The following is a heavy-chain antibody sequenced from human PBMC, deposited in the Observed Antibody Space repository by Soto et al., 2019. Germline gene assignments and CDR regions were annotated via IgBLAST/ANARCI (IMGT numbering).Heavy chain of an antibody. D-gene: IGHD6-6*01. Sequence: QVQLVESGGGVVQPGRSLRLSCAASGFTFSSYGMHWVRQAPGKGLEWVAVIWYDGSNKYYADSVKGRFTISRDNSKNTLYLQMNILRAEDTAVYYCAREGSSSYRYYYYYMDVWGKGTTVTVSS. CDR2: IWYDGSNK. J-gene: IGHJ6*03. V-gene: IGHV3-33*01. CDR1: GFTFSSYG. CDR3: AREGSSSYRYYYYYMDV.